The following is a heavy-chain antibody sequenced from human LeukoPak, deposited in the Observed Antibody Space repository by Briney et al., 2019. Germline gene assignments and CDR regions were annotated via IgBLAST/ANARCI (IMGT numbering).Heavy chain of an antibody. CDR2: IYWNDDK. CDR1: GFSLSTSGVG. V-gene: IGHV2-5*01. J-gene: IGHJ4*02. CDR3: AHIWGYCSTTSCYSRGEIDY. Sequence: SGPTLVNPTQTLTLTCSFSGFSLSTSGVGVGWIRQPPGKALEWLALIYWNDDKRSRPSLKSRLTITKDTSKNQVVLTMTNMDPVDTGTYYCAHIWGYCSTTSCYSRGEIDYWGQGTLVTVSS. D-gene: IGHD2-2*01.